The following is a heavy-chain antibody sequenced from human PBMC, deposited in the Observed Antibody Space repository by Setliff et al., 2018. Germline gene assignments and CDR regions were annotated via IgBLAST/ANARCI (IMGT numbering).Heavy chain of an antibody. Sequence: GASVKVSCKASGYTFTTYGISWVRQAPGQGLEWMGWISAYSGNTNYAQKLQGRVTMTTDTSTSTAYMELRSLRSDDTAVYYCARDPRQNDNFWSGYYYYYYYGMDVWGQGTTVTVSS. V-gene: IGHV1-18*01. D-gene: IGHD3-3*01. CDR3: ARDPRQNDNFWSGYYYYYYYGMDV. J-gene: IGHJ6*02. CDR2: ISAYSGNT. CDR1: GYTFTTYG.